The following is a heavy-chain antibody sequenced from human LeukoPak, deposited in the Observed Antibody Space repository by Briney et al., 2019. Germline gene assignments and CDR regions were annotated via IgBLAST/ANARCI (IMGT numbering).Heavy chain of an antibody. D-gene: IGHD3-22*01. CDR3: VKGNYYDSSGYPYYFDY. V-gene: IGHV3-23*01. CDR2: ISGSGGST. Sequence: GGSLRLSCAASGFTFSSYAMSWVRQAPGKGLEWVSAISGSGGSTYYADSVKGRFTISRDNSRNTLYLQMNSLRAEDTAVYYCVKGNYYDSSGYPYYFDYWGQGTLVTVSS. J-gene: IGHJ4*02. CDR1: GFTFSSYA.